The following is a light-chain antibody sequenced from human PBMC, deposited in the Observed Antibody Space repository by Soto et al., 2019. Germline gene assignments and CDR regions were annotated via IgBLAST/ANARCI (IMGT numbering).Light chain of an antibody. V-gene: IGKV3-20*01. CDR1: QTISSY. J-gene: IGKJ2*03. Sequence: EIVLTQSPGTLSLSPGERATLSCRASQTISSYLAWYQHKPGQAPRLLIYDASSRATGIPDRFSGGGSGTDFTLTISRLEPEDFAVYYCQQYLSSPPYGFGQGTKLEIK. CDR2: DAS. CDR3: QQYLSSPPYG.